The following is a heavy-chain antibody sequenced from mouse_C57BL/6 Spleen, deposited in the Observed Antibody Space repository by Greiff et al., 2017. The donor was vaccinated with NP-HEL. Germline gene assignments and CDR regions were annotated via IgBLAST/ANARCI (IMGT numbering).Heavy chain of an antibody. Sequence: QVQLQQSGAELARPGASVKLSYKASGYTFTSYGISWVKQRTGQGLEWIGEIYPRSGNTYYNEKFKGKATLTADKSSSTAYMELRSLTSEDSAVYFCARSYDGYPSYWGQGTLVTVSA. CDR2: IYPRSGNT. CDR3: ARSYDGYPSY. J-gene: IGHJ3*01. CDR1: GYTFTSYG. D-gene: IGHD2-3*01. V-gene: IGHV1-81*01.